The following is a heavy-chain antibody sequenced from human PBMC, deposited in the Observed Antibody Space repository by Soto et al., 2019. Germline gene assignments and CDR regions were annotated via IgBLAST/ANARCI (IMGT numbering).Heavy chain of an antibody. Sequence: LGESLKISCKGSGYSFTSYWIGWVRQMPGKGLEWMGIIYPGDSDTRYSPSFQGQVTISADKSISTAYLQWSSLKASDTAMYYCARLVREREVSGDYRFDPWGQGTLVTVSS. CDR1: GYSFTSYW. V-gene: IGHV5-51*01. J-gene: IGHJ5*02. D-gene: IGHD4-17*01. CDR2: IYPGDSDT. CDR3: ARLVREREVSGDYRFDP.